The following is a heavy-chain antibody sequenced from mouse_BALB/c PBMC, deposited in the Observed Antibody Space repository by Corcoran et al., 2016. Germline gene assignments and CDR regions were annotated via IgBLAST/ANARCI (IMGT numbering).Heavy chain of an antibody. CDR2: IDPANGNT. CDR1: GFNIKDTY. V-gene: IGHV14-3*02. CDR3: ARWDLYFDV. Sequence: EVQLQQSGAELVKPGASVKLSCTASGFNIKDTYMHWVKQRPEQGLEWIGRIDPANGNTKYDPKFQGKATITADTSTNTAYLQLSSLTSEDTAVYYCARWDLYFDVWGAGTTVTVSS. J-gene: IGHJ1*01.